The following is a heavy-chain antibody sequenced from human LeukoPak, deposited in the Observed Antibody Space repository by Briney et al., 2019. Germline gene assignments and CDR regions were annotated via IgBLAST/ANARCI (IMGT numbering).Heavy chain of an antibody. CDR2: IIPIFGTA. CDR3: ARTPDFWSGYYYYYYMDV. Sequence: ASVKVSCKASGGTFSSYAISWVQQAPGQGLEWMGGIIPIFGTANYAQKFQGRVTITADKSTSTAYMELSSLRSGDTAVYYCARTPDFWSGYYYYYYMDVWGKGTTVTVSS. D-gene: IGHD3-3*01. CDR1: GGTFSSYA. J-gene: IGHJ6*03. V-gene: IGHV1-69*06.